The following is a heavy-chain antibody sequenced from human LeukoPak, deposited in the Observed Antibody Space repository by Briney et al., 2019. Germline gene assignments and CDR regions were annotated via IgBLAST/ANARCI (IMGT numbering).Heavy chain of an antibody. CDR3: ARSIPYGTTWYGRSDY. CDR1: GFPFSSYS. J-gene: IGHJ4*02. CDR2: IKPDGTTK. V-gene: IGHV3-7*03. D-gene: IGHD6-13*01. Sequence: GGSLRLSCAASGFPFSSYSMTWVSQAPGKELEWVANIKPDGTTKFYVDSVKGRFTISRDNALNSLYLQMNSLRAEDTAIYYCARSIPYGTTWYGRSDYWGEGTLVTVSS.